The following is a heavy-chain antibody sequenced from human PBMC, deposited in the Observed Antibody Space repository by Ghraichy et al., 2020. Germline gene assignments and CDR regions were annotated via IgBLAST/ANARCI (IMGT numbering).Heavy chain of an antibody. J-gene: IGHJ3*02. CDR3: ARGGIHNAFDI. CDR2: INSDGSET. D-gene: IGHD5-18*01. Sequence: GGSLRLSCAASGFTFSTYWIHWVRQAPGKGLVWVSRINSDGSETIYADSVKGRFTTSRDNAKSTLYLQMSNLIAEDTAVYYCARGGIHNAFDIWGQGTMVTVS. CDR1: GFTFSTYW. V-gene: IGHV3-74*01.